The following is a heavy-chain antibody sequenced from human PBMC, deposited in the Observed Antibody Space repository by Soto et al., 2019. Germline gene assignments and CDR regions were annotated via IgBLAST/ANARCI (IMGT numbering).Heavy chain of an antibody. CDR3: AREAEDYDYYYGMDV. CDR1: GFTFSSYS. V-gene: IGHV3-48*02. Sequence: GGSLRLSCAASGFTFSSYSMNWVRQAPGKGLEWVSYISSSSSTIYYADSVKGRFTISRDNAKNSLYLQMNSLRDEDTAVYYCAREAEDYDYYYGMDVWGQGTTVTVSS. J-gene: IGHJ6*02. D-gene: IGHD6-25*01. CDR2: ISSSSSTI.